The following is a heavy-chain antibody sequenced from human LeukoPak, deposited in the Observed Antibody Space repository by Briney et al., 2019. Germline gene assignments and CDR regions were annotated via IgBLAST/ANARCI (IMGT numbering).Heavy chain of an antibody. CDR2: ITFSSKTI. CDR3: AKDQGASSYSFDY. J-gene: IGHJ4*02. CDR1: GFTFGDYY. V-gene: IGHV3-11*01. Sequence: GGSLRLSCAASGFTFGDYYMSWIRQAPGKGLEWISYITFSSKTIYYADSVKGRFTITRDNSKNTLYLQMDTLTAEDTAVYYCAKDQGASSYSFDYWGQGTLVTVSS. D-gene: IGHD1-26*01.